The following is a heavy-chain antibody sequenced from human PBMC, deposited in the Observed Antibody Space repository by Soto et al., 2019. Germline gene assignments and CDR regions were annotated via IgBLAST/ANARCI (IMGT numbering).Heavy chain of an antibody. CDR1: GGSIISYY. Sequence: PSETLSLTCTVSGGSIISYYWSWIRQPPGKGLEWIGYIYYSGSTNYNPSLKSRVTISVDTSKNQFSLKLSSVTAADTAVYYCASSIAARNYNWFDPWGQGTLVTVSS. D-gene: IGHD6-6*01. CDR2: IYYSGST. CDR3: ASSIAARNYNWFDP. J-gene: IGHJ5*02. V-gene: IGHV4-59*01.